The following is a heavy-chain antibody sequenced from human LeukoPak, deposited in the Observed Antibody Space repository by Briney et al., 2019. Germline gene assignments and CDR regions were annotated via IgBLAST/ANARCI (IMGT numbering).Heavy chain of an antibody. Sequence: PGGSLRLSCAASGFTFDDYAMHWVRQAPGKGLEWVSSISSSSSYIYYADSVKGRFTISRDNAKNSLYLQMNSLRAEDTAVYYCARVLYSSGWYEYDYWGQGTLVTVSS. CDR1: GFTFDDYA. CDR3: ARVLYSSGWYEYDY. CDR2: ISSSSSYI. D-gene: IGHD6-19*01. V-gene: IGHV3-21*01. J-gene: IGHJ4*02.